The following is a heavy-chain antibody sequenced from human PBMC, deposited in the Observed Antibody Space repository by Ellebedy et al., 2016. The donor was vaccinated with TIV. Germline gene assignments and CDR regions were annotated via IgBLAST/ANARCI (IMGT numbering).Heavy chain of an antibody. CDR1: GASFSGYY. CDR3: ARGLARDY. CDR2: ITHSGST. V-gene: IGHV4-34*01. Sequence: MPGGSLRLSCGVSGASFSGYYWSWIRQPPGKGLEWIGEITHSGSTNYNPSLKSRVTISVDTSTNQFSLNLSSVPAADTAVYYCARGLARDYWGQGTLVTVSS. J-gene: IGHJ4*02.